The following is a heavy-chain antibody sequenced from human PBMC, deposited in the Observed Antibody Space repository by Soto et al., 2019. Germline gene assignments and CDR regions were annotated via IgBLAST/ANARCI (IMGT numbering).Heavy chain of an antibody. CDR1: GFTFSSYG. CDR2: IPYDGSNK. V-gene: IGHV3-30*18. CDR3: AKGSRDGYNPLDY. J-gene: IGHJ4*02. D-gene: IGHD5-12*01. Sequence: GGSLRLSCAASGFTFSSYGMHWVHQAPGKGLEWVAVIPYDGSNKYYADSVKGRFTISRDNSKNTLYLQMNSLRAEDTAVYYCAKGSRDGYNPLDYWGQGTLVTVSS.